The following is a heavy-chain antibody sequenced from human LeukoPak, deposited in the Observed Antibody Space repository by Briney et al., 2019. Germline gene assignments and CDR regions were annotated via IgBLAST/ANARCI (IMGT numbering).Heavy chain of an antibody. CDR3: ARRDGDYWYFDL. CDR2: IYYSGST. D-gene: IGHD4-17*01. CDR1: GGSISSSSYY. V-gene: IGHV4-39*01. J-gene: IGHJ2*01. Sequence: SXTLSLTCTVSGGSISSSSYYWGWIRQPPGKGVEWIRSIYYSGSTYYNPSGKSRFTISVDTAKNEFSLKLSSVTAADTAVYYCARRDGDYWYFDLWGRGTLVTVSS.